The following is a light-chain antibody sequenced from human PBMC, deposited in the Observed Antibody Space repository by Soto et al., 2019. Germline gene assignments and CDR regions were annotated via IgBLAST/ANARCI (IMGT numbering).Light chain of an antibody. J-gene: IGKJ2*01. CDR2: DAS. CDR1: QSISSW. Sequence: MTKSPSTLSAPVGDRVTITCRAIQSISSWLAWYQQKPGKAPKLLIYDASSLESGVPSRFSGSGSGTDFTLTISRPEPDDVAVYYCQQYDTSPPMYTFGQGTKVDI. CDR3: QQYDTSPPMYT. V-gene: IGKV1-5*01.